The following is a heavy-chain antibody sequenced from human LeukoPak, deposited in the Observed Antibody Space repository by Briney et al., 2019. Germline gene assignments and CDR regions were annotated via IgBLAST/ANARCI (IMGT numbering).Heavy chain of an antibody. J-gene: IGHJ6*03. D-gene: IGHD1-1*01. CDR2: IGTASDT. Sequence: GGSLRLSCAASGFTFSSFDMHWVRQPTGQGLEWVSTIGTASDTYYPGSVEGRFTLSRDNAKNSLYLQMNSLTAGDAAVYYCARGPPRGKYYYMDVWGKGTTVTVSS. CDR1: GFTFSSFD. V-gene: IGHV3-13*01. CDR3: ARGPPRGKYYYMDV.